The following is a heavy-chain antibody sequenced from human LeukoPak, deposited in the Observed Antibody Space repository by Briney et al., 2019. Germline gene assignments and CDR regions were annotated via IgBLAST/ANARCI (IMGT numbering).Heavy chain of an antibody. CDR3: ARGGGVVPAAKTFDY. CDR2: IYTSGST. Sequence: PSETLSLTCTVSGGSISSYYWSWIRQPAGKGLEWIGRIYTSGSTNYNPSLKSRVTMSVDTPKNQFSLKLSSVTAADTAVYYCARGGGVVPAAKTFDYWGQGTLVTVSS. D-gene: IGHD2-2*01. CDR1: GGSISSYY. V-gene: IGHV4-4*07. J-gene: IGHJ4*02.